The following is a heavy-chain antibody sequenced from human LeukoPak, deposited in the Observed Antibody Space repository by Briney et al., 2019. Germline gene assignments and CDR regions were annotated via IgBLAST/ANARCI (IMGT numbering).Heavy chain of an antibody. CDR1: GGTFSSYA. V-gene: IGHV1-18*01. CDR2: ISAYNGNT. CDR3: ARDGEDPPYSSGCLDY. Sequence: ASVKVSCKASGGTFSSYAISWVRQAPGQGLEWMGWISAYNGNTNYAQKLQGRVTMTTDTSTSTAYMELRSLRSDDTAVYYCARDGEDPPYSSGCLDYWGQGTLVTVSS. J-gene: IGHJ4*02. D-gene: IGHD6-19*01.